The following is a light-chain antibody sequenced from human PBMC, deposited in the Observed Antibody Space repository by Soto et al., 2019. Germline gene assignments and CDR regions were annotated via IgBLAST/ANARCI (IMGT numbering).Light chain of an antibody. CDR2: EVT. J-gene: IGLJ1*01. CDR3: FSSAGSNYV. CDR1: SSDVGSYNL. Sequence: QSALTQPASVSGSPGQSITISCTGTSSDVGSYNLVSWYQQHPGKSPQLMIYEVTKRPSGVSHRLSVSKSGNSASLPLSGFEAEDEAEYHCFSSAGSNYVLGTGNKVNAL. V-gene: IGLV2-23*02.